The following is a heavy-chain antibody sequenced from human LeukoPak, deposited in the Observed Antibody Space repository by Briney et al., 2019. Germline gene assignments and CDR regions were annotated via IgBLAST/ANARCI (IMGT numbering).Heavy chain of an antibody. CDR1: GYTFTGYH. CDR3: ARVGEYGSGSYLVY. D-gene: IGHD3-10*01. CDR2: INPSTGGT. Sequence: GASVKVSCKASGYTFTGYHIHWVRQAPGQGLEWMGWINPSTGGTNYAQKFQGRVTMTRDTSISTAYMELSRLRSDDTAVYFCARVGEYGSGSYLVYWGQGTLVTVSS. J-gene: IGHJ4*02. V-gene: IGHV1-2*02.